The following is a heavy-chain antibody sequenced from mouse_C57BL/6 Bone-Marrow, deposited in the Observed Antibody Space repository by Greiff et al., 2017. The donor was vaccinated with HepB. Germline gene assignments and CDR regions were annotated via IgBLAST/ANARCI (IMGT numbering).Heavy chain of an antibody. V-gene: IGHV14-2*01. J-gene: IGHJ1*03. CDR2: IDPEDGEN. CDR3: AAFYYGSSYWYFDV. CDR1: GFNIKDYY. D-gene: IGHD1-1*01. Sequence: VHVKQSGAELVKPGASVKLSCTASGFNIKDYYMHWVKQRTEQGLEWIGRIDPEDGENKYAPKFQGKATITADTSSNTAYLQLSSLTSEDTAVYYCAAFYYGSSYWYFDVWGTGTTVTVSS.